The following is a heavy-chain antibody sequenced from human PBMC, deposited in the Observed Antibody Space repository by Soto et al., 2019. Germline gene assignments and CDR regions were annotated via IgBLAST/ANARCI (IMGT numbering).Heavy chain of an antibody. J-gene: IGHJ4*02. CDR1: GGSMRSTSYY. Sequence: QLQLQESGPGLVKPSETLSLTCTVSGGSMRSTSYYWGWIRQPPGKGLEWIGSIYYNGSTYYNPSLKSRVTVSIYPSKNQFSLKLSSVTAADTAVYYCARRGYYVSGAYFSRWGQGTLVTVSS. CDR3: ARRGYYVSGAYFSR. V-gene: IGHV4-39*01. D-gene: IGHD3-3*01. CDR2: IYYNGST.